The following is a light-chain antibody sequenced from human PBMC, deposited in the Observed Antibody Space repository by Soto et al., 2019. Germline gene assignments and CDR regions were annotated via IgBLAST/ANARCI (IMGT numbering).Light chain of an antibody. CDR1: SSDIGYYNY. Sequence: QSALTQPASVSGSPGQSITISCTGTSSDIGYYNYVSWHQQHPGQAPQLMIYEVSNRPSGVSNRFSGSRSGDTASLTISGLQAEDEADYFCSSYTSSTTGVVFGGGTKLTVL. J-gene: IGLJ2*01. CDR3: SSYTSSTTGVV. V-gene: IGLV2-14*01. CDR2: EVS.